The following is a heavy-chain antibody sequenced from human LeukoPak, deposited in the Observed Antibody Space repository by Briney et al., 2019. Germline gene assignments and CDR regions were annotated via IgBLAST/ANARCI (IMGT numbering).Heavy chain of an antibody. D-gene: IGHD3-16*01. CDR3: AREFGSEYYFDY. V-gene: IGHV4-59*01. CDR2: IYYSGST. CDR1: GGSISSYY. Sequence: SETLSLTCTVSGGSISSYYWSWIRQPPGKGLEWIGYIYYSGSTNYNPSLKSRVTIPVDTSKNQFSLKLSSVTAADTAVYYCAREFGSEYYFDYWGQGTLVTVSS. J-gene: IGHJ4*02.